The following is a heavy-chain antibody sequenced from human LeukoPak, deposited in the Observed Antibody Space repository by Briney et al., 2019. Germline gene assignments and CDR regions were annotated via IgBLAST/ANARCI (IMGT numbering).Heavy chain of an antibody. CDR3: TRHPPFCGGDCYDYGMDV. V-gene: IGHV3-73*01. D-gene: IGHD2-21*02. CDR1: GFTFSGSA. Sequence: PGGSLKLSCAASGFTFSGSAMHWVRQASGKGLEWVGRIRSKANSYATAYAASVKGRFTVSRDDSKNTAYLQMNSLKTEDTAVYYCTRHPPFCGGDCYDYGMDVWGQGTTVTVSS. CDR2: IRSKANSYAT. J-gene: IGHJ6*02.